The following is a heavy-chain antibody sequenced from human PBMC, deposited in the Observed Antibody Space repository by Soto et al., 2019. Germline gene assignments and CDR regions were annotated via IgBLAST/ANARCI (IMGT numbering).Heavy chain of an antibody. Sequence: PSETLSLTCIASCGSLSSNYWSWVRRPAGKGLEWIGRINTSGSSSYNPSLKSRVTMSVDTSKNQFSLNLNSVTAADAAIYYCARDWSYWGRGLLVTVSS. V-gene: IGHV4-4*07. CDR3: ARDWSY. CDR1: CGSLSSNY. J-gene: IGHJ4*02. CDR2: INTSGSS.